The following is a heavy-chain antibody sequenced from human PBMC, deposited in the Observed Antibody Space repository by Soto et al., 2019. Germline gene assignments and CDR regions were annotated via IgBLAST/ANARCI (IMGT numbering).Heavy chain of an antibody. Sequence: SETLSLTCTVSGGSIRSGGYYWSWVRQNPRRGLEWIGNIYYSGNTYYNPSLKSRLTISVDTSKNQFSLNLSSVTAADTAVYYCARDRLMATAGTARHYFGLDVWGQGTTVTVYS. CDR2: IYYSGNT. D-gene: IGHD5-18*01. CDR1: GGSIRSGGYY. V-gene: IGHV4-31*02. CDR3: ARDRLMATAGTARHYFGLDV. J-gene: IGHJ6*02.